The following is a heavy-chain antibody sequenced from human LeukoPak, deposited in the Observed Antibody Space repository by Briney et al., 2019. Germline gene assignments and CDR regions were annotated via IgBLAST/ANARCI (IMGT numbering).Heavy chain of an antibody. CDR2: IKQGGSEK. CDR3: ARGGRGAFDY. J-gene: IGHJ4*02. Sequence: PGGSLRLSCSASGFTFSSNWMSWVRQAPGKGLEWVANIKQGGSEKYYVDSVRGRHTISRDNPKNSLYLQKNSLRAEDTAVYYCARGGRGAFDYWGQGTLVTVSS. V-gene: IGHV3-7*01. CDR1: GFTFSSNW. D-gene: IGHD3-10*01.